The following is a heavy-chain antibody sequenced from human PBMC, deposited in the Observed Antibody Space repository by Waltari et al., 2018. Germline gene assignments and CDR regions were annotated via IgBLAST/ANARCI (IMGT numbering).Heavy chain of an antibody. Sequence: QVQLQESGPGLAKASQTLSLTCAVSGGSISNLHFYWSWIRQPAGKGLEWIGRIYRSGVTDYNPALRGRATMFLDMSKNQFSLTVDALIAADTDVYYCAVSPDTATSRAAFHFWGPGTTVSVSS. V-gene: IGHV4-61*02. CDR2: IYRSGVT. CDR3: AVSPDTATSRAAFHF. CDR1: GGSISNLHFY. J-gene: IGHJ6*02. D-gene: IGHD5-18*01.